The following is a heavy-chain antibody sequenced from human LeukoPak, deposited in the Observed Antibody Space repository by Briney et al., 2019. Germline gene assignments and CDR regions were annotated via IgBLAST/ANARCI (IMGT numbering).Heavy chain of an antibody. V-gene: IGHV3-53*05. CDR1: GFTVSGNY. CDR2: IYSGGTT. CDR3: AKDSARKSIVGSTTRGVNDY. J-gene: IGHJ4*02. Sequence: SGGSLRLSCAVSGFTVSGNYMSWVRQAPGKGLEWVALIYSGGTTYYADSVKGRFTISRDNSKNTLYLQMNSLRAEDTAVYYCAKDSARKSIVGSTTRGVNDYWGQGTLVTVSS. D-gene: IGHD1-26*01.